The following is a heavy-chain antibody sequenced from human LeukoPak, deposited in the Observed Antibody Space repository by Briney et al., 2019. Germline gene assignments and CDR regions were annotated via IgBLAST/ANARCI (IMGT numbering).Heavy chain of an antibody. D-gene: IGHD6-19*01. CDR3: VRGSSDWNGMDV. Sequence: GGSLRLSCAASGFTFSNHWMHWVRQVPGKGLVSVSRIHIDENRKTYADSVMGRFTISRDNAKNTLYLQMNSMGVEDTAVYYCVRGSSDWNGMDVWGQGTTVTVSS. V-gene: IGHV3-74*01. CDR1: GFTFSNHW. J-gene: IGHJ6*02. CDR2: IHIDENRK.